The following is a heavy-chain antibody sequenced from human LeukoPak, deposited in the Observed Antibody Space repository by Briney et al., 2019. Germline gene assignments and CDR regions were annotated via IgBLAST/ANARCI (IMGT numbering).Heavy chain of an antibody. D-gene: IGHD2-15*01. Sequence: GESLKISCKISGYKLTNNWIGWVRQVPGKGLEWMGIIYPGDSDTRYSPSFQGQVTISADKSISTAYLQWSSLKASDTAMYYCARQGSGGSYMFDYWGQGTLVTVSS. CDR3: ARQGSGGSYMFDY. V-gene: IGHV5-51*01. CDR2: IYPGDSDT. CDR1: GYKLTNNW. J-gene: IGHJ4*02.